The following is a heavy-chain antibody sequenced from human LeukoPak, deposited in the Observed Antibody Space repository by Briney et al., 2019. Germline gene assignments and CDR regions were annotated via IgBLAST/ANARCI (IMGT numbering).Heavy chain of an antibody. V-gene: IGHV3-30*18. CDR2: ISYDGSNK. D-gene: IGHD3-22*01. CDR3: AKAAYYDSTPVDY. Sequence: PGGSLRLSCAASGFTFSSYGMHWVRQAPGKGLEWVAVISYDGSNKYYADSVKGRFTISRDNSKNTLYLQMNSLRAGDTAVYYCAKAAYYDSTPVDYWGQGTLVTVSS. CDR1: GFTFSSYG. J-gene: IGHJ4*02.